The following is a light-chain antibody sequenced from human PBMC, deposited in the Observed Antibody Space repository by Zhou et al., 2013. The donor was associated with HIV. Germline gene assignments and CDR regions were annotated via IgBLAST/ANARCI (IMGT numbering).Light chain of an antibody. CDR2: GAS. V-gene: IGKV1D-16*01. CDR1: QDISTW. CDR3: QQYNHYPYT. J-gene: IGKJ2*01. Sequence: DIQMTQSPSSVSASVGDRVTITCRASQDISTWLAWYQQKSGKAPELLIYGASSLQSGVPSRFSGSGSGTEFTLTIDNLQPEDFATYYCQQYNHYPYTFGQGTKLEIK.